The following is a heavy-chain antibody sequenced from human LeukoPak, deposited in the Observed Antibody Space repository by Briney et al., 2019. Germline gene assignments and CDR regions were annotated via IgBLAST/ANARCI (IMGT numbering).Heavy chain of an antibody. CDR3: AKASYGDYTPLDY. V-gene: IGHV3-23*01. CDR2: ISGSDGST. CDR1: GFTFSSYG. J-gene: IGHJ4*02. Sequence: GGSLRLSCAASGFTFSSYGMHWVRQAPGKGLEWVSAISGSDGSTYYADSVKGRFTISRDNSKNTLHLQMNSLRAEDTAVYYCAKASYGDYTPLDYWGQGTLVTVSS. D-gene: IGHD4-17*01.